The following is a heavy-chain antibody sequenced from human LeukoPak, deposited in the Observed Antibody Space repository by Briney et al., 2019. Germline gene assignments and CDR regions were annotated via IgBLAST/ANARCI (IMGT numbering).Heavy chain of an antibody. J-gene: IGHJ5*02. Sequence: GASVKVSCKASGYTFTGYYMHWVRQAPGQGLEWMGWINPNGGGTNYAQKFQGRVTMTRDTSISTAYMELSRLRSDDTAVYYCARGDIVVVPAAKGAYNWFDPWGQGTLVTVSS. CDR2: INPNGGGT. D-gene: IGHD2-2*01. CDR3: ARGDIVVVPAAKGAYNWFDP. CDR1: GYTFTGYY. V-gene: IGHV1-2*02.